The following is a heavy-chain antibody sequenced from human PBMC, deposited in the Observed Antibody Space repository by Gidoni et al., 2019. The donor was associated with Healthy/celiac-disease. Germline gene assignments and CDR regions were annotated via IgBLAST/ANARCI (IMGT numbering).Heavy chain of an antibody. CDR3: AKAPEYYYDSSGGYFDY. CDR1: GITFSSDS. D-gene: IGHD3-22*01. Sequence: EVQLVESGGGLVKPGGSLRLSCSASGITFSSDSMNWVRPAPGKGLEWVSSISSSSNYIYYADSVKGRFTISRDNAKNSLFLQMNSLRAEDTAVYYCAKAPEYYYDSSGGYFDYWGQGTLVIVSS. V-gene: IGHV3-21*01. J-gene: IGHJ4*02. CDR2: ISSSSNYI.